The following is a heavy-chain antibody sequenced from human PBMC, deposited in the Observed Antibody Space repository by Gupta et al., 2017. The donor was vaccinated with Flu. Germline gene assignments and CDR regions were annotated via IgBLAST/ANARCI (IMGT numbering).Heavy chain of an antibody. CDR2: INHSGSN. V-gene: IGHV4-34*01. Sequence: RQPPGKGLEWIGEIKIGEINHSGSNNYKPSRKRRVTISVDTSKNQFSLKLSAVTEAETDVYYCARGRSRLGDGGWSLAFDIWGQGTMVQVS. D-gene: IGHD1-26*01. CDR3: ARGRSRLGDGGWSLAFDI. J-gene: IGHJ3*02.